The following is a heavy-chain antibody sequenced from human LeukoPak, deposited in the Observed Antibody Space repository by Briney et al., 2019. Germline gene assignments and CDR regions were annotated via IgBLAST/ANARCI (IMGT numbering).Heavy chain of an antibody. CDR3: ATDPWKEGSYNNY. CDR2: FDPEDGET. J-gene: IGHJ4*02. Sequence: ASVKVSCKVSGYTLTELSMHWVRQAPGKWLEWMGGFDPEDGETIYAQKFQGRVTMTEDTSTDTAYMELSSLRSEDTAVYYCATDPWKEGSYNNYWGQGTLVTVSS. V-gene: IGHV1-24*01. D-gene: IGHD1-26*01. CDR1: GYTLTELS.